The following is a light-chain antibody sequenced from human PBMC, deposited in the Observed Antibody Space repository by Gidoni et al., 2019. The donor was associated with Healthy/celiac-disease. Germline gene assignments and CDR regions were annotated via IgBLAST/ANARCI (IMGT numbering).Light chain of an antibody. CDR3: QQYGSSPPLT. Sequence: IVLTQSPGTLSLSPGERATLSCRASQSVSSSYLAWYQQKPGQAPRLLIYDASSRATGIPDRFSGSRSGTDFSLTISRLEPEDFSVYYCQQYGSSPPLTFGGGTKVEIK. CDR2: DAS. CDR1: QSVSSSY. V-gene: IGKV3-20*01. J-gene: IGKJ4*01.